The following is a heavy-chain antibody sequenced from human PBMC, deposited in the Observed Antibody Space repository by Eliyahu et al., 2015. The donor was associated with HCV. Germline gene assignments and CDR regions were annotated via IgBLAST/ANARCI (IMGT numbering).Heavy chain of an antibody. CDR1: GGSITTYY. V-gene: IGHV4-59*01. D-gene: IGHD6-19*01. CDR2: IHYSGST. Sequence: QVQLQESGPGLVKPSETLSLTCTVSGGSITTYYWSWIRQPPGKGLEWIGYIHYSGSTNYNPSLKSRVTISLDTPKNQFSLNLTSVTPADTAMYYCASGGGGIAVTGTGGWFDPWGQGTPVTVSS. CDR3: ASGGGGIAVTGTGGWFDP. J-gene: IGHJ5*02.